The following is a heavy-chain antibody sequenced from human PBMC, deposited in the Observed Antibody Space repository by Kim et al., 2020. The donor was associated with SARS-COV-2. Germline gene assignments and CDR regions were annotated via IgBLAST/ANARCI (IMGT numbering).Heavy chain of an antibody. CDR1: GFTFSSYE. Sequence: GGSLRLSCAASGFTFSSYEMNWVRQAPGKGLEWVSYISSSGSTIYYADSVKGRFTISRDNAKNSLYLQMNSLRAEDTAVYYCAREEVGYCSGGSCYGYFQHWGQGTLVTVSS. J-gene: IGHJ1*01. CDR3: AREEVGYCSGGSCYGYFQH. CDR2: ISSSGSTI. V-gene: IGHV3-48*03. D-gene: IGHD2-15*01.